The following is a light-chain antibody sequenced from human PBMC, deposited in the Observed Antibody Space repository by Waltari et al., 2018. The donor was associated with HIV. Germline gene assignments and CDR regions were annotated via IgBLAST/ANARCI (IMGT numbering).Light chain of an antibody. CDR2: EVS. J-gene: IGLJ1*01. V-gene: IGLV2-14*01. CDR1: SSDVGGYTY. CDR3: SSYTSSSTLYV. Sequence: QSALTQPASVSGSPGQSITISCTEHSSDVGGYTYVSWYQQHPGKAPKLMISEVSNRPSGVTNRFSGSKSGNTASRTISGLQVEDEADYYCSSYTSSSTLYVFGTGTKVTVL.